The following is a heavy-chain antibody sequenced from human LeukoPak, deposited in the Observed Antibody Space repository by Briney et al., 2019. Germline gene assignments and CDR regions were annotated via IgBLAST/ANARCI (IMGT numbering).Heavy chain of an antibody. CDR2: ISYDGSNK. D-gene: IGHD4-17*01. Sequence: PGGSLRLSCAASGFTFSSYGMHWVRQAPGKGLEWVAVISYDGSNKYYADSVKGRFTISRDNSRNTLYLQMNSLRAEDTAVYYCARDYGDYSTAMDVWGQGTTVTVSS. V-gene: IGHV3-33*05. CDR3: ARDYGDYSTAMDV. CDR1: GFTFSSYG. J-gene: IGHJ6*02.